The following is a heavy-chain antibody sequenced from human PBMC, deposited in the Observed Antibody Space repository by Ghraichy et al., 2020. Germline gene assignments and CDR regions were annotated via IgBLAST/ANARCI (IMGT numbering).Heavy chain of an antibody. Sequence: GGSLRLSCSAFGFTFSSYAMHWVRQAPGKGLEYVSAISSNGGSTYYADSVKGRFTISRDNSKNTLYLQMSSLRAEDTAVYYCVKDAQYCSGGSCYSGYYGMDVWGQGTTVTVSS. CDR2: ISSNGGST. CDR1: GFTFSSYA. V-gene: IGHV3-64D*06. J-gene: IGHJ6*02. CDR3: VKDAQYCSGGSCYSGYYGMDV. D-gene: IGHD2-15*01.